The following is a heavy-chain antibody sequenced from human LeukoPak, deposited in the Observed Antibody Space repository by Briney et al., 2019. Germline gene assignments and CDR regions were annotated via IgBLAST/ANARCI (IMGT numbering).Heavy chain of an antibody. CDR1: GFTFSSSF. CDR2: IYSGGST. CDR3: VRDGVDYSFEY. V-gene: IGHV3-53*01. D-gene: IGHD4-11*01. Sequence: GGSLRLSCAASGFTFSSSFMSWVRQAPGKGREWVSVIYSGGSTYYADSVKGRFTISRDNSKNTLYLQMNSPRADDTAVYYCVRDGVDYSFEYWGQGTLVTVSS. J-gene: IGHJ4*02.